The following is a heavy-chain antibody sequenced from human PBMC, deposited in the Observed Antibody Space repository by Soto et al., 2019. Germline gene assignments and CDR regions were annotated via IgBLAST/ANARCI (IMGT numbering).Heavy chain of an antibody. V-gene: IGHV3-33*01. D-gene: IGHD6-19*01. Sequence: GGSLRLSCAASGFIVSNFGMHWVRQAPGRGLEWVAVIWYDGSNEYYADSVKGRFTISKDNSKNTLYLQMNSLRAEDTAVYYCARDDIPGIAVAQYCMDVRGQGTTVTVSS. CDR1: GFIVSNFG. J-gene: IGHJ6*02. CDR3: ARDDIPGIAVAQYCMDV. CDR2: IWYDGSNE.